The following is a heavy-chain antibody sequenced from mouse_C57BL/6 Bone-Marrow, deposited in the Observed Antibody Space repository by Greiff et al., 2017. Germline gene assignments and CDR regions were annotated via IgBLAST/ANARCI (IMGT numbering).Heavy chain of an antibody. CDR2: IWGGGST. Sequence: VQLVESGPGLVAPSQSLSITCTVSGFSLTSYAISWVRQPPGKGLEWLGVIWGGGSTNYNSALMSRLSISKDNSKSQVFLKMNSLQTDDTAMYYCAKHLSDYGSSNYARDYWGQGTSVTVSS. V-gene: IGHV2-9*01. J-gene: IGHJ4*01. CDR3: AKHLSDYGSSNYARDY. CDR1: GFSLTSYA. D-gene: IGHD1-1*01.